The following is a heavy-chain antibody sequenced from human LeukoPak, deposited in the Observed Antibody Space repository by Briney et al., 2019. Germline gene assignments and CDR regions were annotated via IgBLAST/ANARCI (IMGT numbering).Heavy chain of an antibody. CDR2: IWYDGSNK. V-gene: IGHV3-33*01. CDR3: AREEIAAAGSFQH. Sequence: GGSLRLSCAASGFTFSSYGMHWVRQAPGKGLEWVAVIWYDGSNKYYADSVKGRFTISRDNSKNTLYLQMNSLRAEDTAVYYCAREEIAAAGSFQHWGQGTLVTVSS. CDR1: GFTFSSYG. J-gene: IGHJ1*01. D-gene: IGHD6-13*01.